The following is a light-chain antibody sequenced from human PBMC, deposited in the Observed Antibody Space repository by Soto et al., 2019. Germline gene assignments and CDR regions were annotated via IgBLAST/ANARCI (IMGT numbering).Light chain of an antibody. CDR3: QKYNSAPWT. CDR2: AAS. CDR1: QGISNY. Sequence: DIQMTESPSALSASVGDRFSITCRASQGISNYLAWYQQKPGKVPKLLIYAASTLQSGVPSRFSGSGSGTDFTLTISSLQPEDVTTYYCQKYNSAPWTFGQGTKVDI. J-gene: IGKJ1*01. V-gene: IGKV1-27*01.